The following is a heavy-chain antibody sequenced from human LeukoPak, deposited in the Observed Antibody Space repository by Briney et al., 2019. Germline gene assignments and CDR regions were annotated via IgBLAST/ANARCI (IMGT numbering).Heavy chain of an antibody. D-gene: IGHD3-10*01. CDR1: GFTVSSNY. J-gene: IGHJ4*02. Sequence: GGSLRLSRAASGFTVSSNYMSWVRQAPGKGLEWVSVIYSGGSTYYADSVKGRFTISRDNSKNTLYLQMNSLRAEDTAVYYCARGVVRGIPDYWGQGTLVTVSS. CDR2: IYSGGST. CDR3: ARGVVRGIPDY. V-gene: IGHV3-66*01.